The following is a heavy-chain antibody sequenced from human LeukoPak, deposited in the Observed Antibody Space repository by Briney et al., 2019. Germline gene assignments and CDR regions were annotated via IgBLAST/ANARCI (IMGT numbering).Heavy chain of an antibody. J-gene: IGHJ5*02. CDR3: ASIGSGSYLRGTPPTNNWFDP. CDR2: INSDGSST. Sequence: GGSLRLSCAAPGFTFSSYWMHWVRQAPGKGLVWVSRINSDGSSTSYADSVKGRFTISRDNAKNTLYLQMNSLRAEDTAVYYCASIGSGSYLRGTPPTNNWFDPWGQGTLVTVSS. V-gene: IGHV3-74*01. CDR1: GFTFSSYW. D-gene: IGHD3-10*01.